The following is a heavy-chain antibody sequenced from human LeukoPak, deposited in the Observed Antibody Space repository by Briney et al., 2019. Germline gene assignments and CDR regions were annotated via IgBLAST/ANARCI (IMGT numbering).Heavy chain of an antibody. Sequence: GGSLRLSCAASGFTFSSYSMNWVRQAPGKGLEWVSSISSSSSYIYYADSVKGRFTISRDNAKNSLYLQMNSLRAEDTAVYYCARDLSDSSGIDYWGQGTLVIVSS. CDR1: GFTFSSYS. J-gene: IGHJ4*02. CDR2: ISSSSSYI. V-gene: IGHV3-21*01. D-gene: IGHD3-22*01. CDR3: ARDLSDSSGIDY.